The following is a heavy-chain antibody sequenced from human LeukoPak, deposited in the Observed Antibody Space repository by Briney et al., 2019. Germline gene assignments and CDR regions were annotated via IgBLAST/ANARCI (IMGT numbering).Heavy chain of an antibody. D-gene: IGHD6-19*01. V-gene: IGHV3-74*01. CDR3: AKDLAAVAGTSYDAFDI. J-gene: IGHJ3*02. Sequence: PGGSLRLSCAASGFTFSSYWMHWVRQAPGKGLVWVSRIKSDGSSTSYADSVKGRFTISRDNAKNTLYLQMNSLRAEDTAVYYCAKDLAAVAGTSYDAFDIWGQGTMVTVSS. CDR2: IKSDGSST. CDR1: GFTFSSYW.